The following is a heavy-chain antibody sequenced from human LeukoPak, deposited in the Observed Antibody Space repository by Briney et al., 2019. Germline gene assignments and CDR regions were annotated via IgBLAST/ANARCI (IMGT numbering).Heavy chain of an antibody. V-gene: IGHV3-48*03. CDR2: ISSSTSTL. D-gene: IGHD4-17*01. CDR1: GFTFSSYE. Sequence: GGSLRLSCAASGFTFSSYEMNWVRQAPGKGLEWVSYISSSTSTLYYADSVKGRFTISRDNAKNSLYLQMNSLRAEDTAVYYCARWRSVTTGYYYGMDVWGQGTTVTVSS. J-gene: IGHJ6*02. CDR3: ARWRSVTTGYYYGMDV.